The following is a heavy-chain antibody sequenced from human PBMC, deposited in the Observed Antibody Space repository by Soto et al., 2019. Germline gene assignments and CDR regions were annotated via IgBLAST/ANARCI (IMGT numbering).Heavy chain of an antibody. J-gene: IGHJ4*02. D-gene: IGHD2-2*02. V-gene: IGHV1-46*03. Sequence: ASVKVSCKASGYTFTSYYMHWVRQAPGQGLEWMGIINPSGGSTSYAQKFQGRVTMTRDTSTSTVYMELSSLRSEDTAVYYCASSTLVGAQYQLLYASGWSGPATDWGQGTLVTVSS. CDR2: INPSGGST. CDR1: GYTFTSYY. CDR3: ASSTLVGAQYQLLYASGWSGPATD.